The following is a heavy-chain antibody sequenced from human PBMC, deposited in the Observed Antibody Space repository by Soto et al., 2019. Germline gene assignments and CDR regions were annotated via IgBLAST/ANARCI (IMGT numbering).Heavy chain of an antibody. J-gene: IGHJ4*02. Sequence: VGALILSGSFSGFTAITTPLSWVRQPPGKGLEWVTTISGTASRTYYVDSVKGRLFISRDNSKNTVTLQMNNLTLDDTAVYYCAASFRYFDNWGQGTRVTVSS. V-gene: IGHV3-23*01. D-gene: IGHD2-15*01. CDR3: AASFRYFDN. CDR1: GFTAITTP. CDR2: ISGTASRT.